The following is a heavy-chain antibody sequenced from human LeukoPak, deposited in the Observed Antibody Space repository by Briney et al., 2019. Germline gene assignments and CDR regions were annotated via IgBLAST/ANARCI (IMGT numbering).Heavy chain of an antibody. J-gene: IGHJ4*02. D-gene: IGHD7-27*01. Sequence: SETLSHTCVVSGYSISSGYHWGWIRQPPGKGLEWIGSVYRSGSTYYNPSLKSRVTISVDTSKNQISLKVRSVTAADTAVYYCARENWVFDYWGQGILVTVSS. V-gene: IGHV4-38-2*02. CDR3: ARENWVFDY. CDR2: VYRSGST. CDR1: GYSISSGYH.